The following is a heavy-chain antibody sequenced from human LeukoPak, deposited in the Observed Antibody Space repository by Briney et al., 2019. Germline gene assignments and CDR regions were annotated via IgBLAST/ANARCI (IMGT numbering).Heavy chain of an antibody. CDR1: GFTYSSYS. Sequence: GGSLRLSCAASGFTYSSYSMNWVRQAPGKGLEWVSSISSSSSYIYYADSVKGRFTISRDNAKNSLYLQMNSLRAEDTAVYYRARARVTAPYFDYWGQGTLVTVSS. J-gene: IGHJ4*02. CDR3: ARARVTAPYFDY. D-gene: IGHD2-21*02. V-gene: IGHV3-21*01. CDR2: ISSSSSYI.